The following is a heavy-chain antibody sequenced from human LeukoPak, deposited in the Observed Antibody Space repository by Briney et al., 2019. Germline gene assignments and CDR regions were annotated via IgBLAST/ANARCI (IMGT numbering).Heavy chain of an antibody. Sequence: GGSLRLSCAASGFTFSDFAMHWVRQAPGKGLEWVALISYDENNEFYADSVKGRFTISRDNSKDTLYLQLNSLSVEDTAVYYCARDRGNYYAATGYFYGPPDYWGQGTLVTVSS. D-gene: IGHD3-22*01. CDR3: ARDRGNYYAATGYFYGPPDY. V-gene: IGHV3-30*01. CDR2: ISYDENNE. CDR1: GFTFSDFA. J-gene: IGHJ4*02.